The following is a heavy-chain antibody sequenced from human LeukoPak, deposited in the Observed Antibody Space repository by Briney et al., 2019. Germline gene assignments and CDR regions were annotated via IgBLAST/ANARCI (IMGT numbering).Heavy chain of an antibody. V-gene: IGHV4-34*01. J-gene: IGHJ5*01. CDR2: INHSGST. Sequence: SETLSLTCAVYGGSFSGYYWSWIRQPPGKGLEWIGEINHSGSTNYNPSLKSRVTISVDTSKNQFSLKLSSVTAADTAAYYCARVSGAAAASNWFDSWGQGTLVTVSS. CDR1: GGSFSGYY. CDR3: ARVSGAAAASNWFDS. D-gene: IGHD6-13*01.